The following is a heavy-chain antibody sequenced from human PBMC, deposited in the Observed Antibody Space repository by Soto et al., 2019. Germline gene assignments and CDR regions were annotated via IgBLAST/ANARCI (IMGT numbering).Heavy chain of an antibody. Sequence: SETLSLTCAVSGGSISSSNWWSWVRQPPGKGLEWIGEIYHSGSTNYNPSLKSRVTISVDKSKNQFSLKLSSVTAADTAVYYCARIGSGSYYNIDAFDIWGQGTMVTVSS. CDR1: GGSISSSNW. D-gene: IGHD3-10*01. CDR3: ARIGSGSYYNIDAFDI. J-gene: IGHJ3*02. CDR2: IYHSGST. V-gene: IGHV4-4*02.